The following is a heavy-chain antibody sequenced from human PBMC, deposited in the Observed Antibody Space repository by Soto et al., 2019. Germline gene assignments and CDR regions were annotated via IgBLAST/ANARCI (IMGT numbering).Heavy chain of an antibody. CDR2: IWYDGSNT. Sequence: QVLLVESGGGVVQPGRSLRLSCAASGFTFSRYGMHWVRQAPGKGLEWVAVIWYDGSNTYYADSVKGRFTISRDSSKNTLYLQMNSLRAEDTAVYYCAILGGRPGDFQHWGQGTLVTVSS. V-gene: IGHV3-33*01. CDR3: AILGGRPGDFQH. D-gene: IGHD2-15*01. J-gene: IGHJ1*01. CDR1: GFTFSRYG.